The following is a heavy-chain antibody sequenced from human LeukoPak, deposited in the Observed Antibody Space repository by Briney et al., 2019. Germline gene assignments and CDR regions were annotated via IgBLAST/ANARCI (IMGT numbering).Heavy chain of an antibody. CDR3: ARDTQYYYDSTGRYYYYYGMDV. CDR2: VYHSGST. D-gene: IGHD3-22*01. J-gene: IGHJ6*02. CDR1: GGSISSGGYS. Sequence: SRPLSLTCAVSGGSISSGGYSWSWIRQPPGRGLEWIGYVYHSGSTYYNPSLKSRVTMSVDTSKNQFSLKLSSVTAADTAVYYCARDTQYYYDSTGRYYYYYGMDVWGQGTTVTVSS. V-gene: IGHV4-30-2*01.